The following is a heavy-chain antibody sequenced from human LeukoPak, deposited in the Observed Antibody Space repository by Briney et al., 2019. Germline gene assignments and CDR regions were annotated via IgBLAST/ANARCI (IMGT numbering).Heavy chain of an antibody. CDR1: GFTFSSYG. J-gene: IGHJ4*02. D-gene: IGHD3-22*01. Sequence: GTLRLSCAASGFTFSSYGISWVRQAPGKGLEWVSAISPSHGSTYYADSVKGRFTISRDNSKNTLYLQMNSLRAEDTALYYCARGSDYDSSGYYRPPYYFGYWGQGTLVTVSS. CDR3: ARGSDYDSSGYYRPPYYFGY. CDR2: ISPSHGST. V-gene: IGHV3-23*01.